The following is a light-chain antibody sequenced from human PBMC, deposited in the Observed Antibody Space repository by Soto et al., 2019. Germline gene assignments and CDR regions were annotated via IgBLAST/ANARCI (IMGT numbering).Light chain of an antibody. CDR3: MQTAEFSRT. J-gene: IGKJ1*01. V-gene: IGKV2-24*01. Sequence: DIVMTQTPLSSPFTLGQASSISCISSQILLHNDGNTYLSWFQHRPGQPPRLLIYKISNRFSGVPDRFSGSGAATDFTLKISRVEAEDVGIYCCMQTAEFSRTFGQGTKVDIK. CDR1: QILLHNDGNTY. CDR2: KIS.